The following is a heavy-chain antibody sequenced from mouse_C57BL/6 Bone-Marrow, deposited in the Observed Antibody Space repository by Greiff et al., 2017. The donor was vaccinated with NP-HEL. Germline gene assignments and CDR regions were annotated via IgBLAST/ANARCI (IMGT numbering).Heavy chain of an antibody. CDR3: TGVYGSSYAMDY. V-gene: IGHV5-9-1*02. CDR2: ISSGGDYI. Sequence: EVQRVESGEGLVKPGGSLKLSCAASGFTFSSYAMSWVRQTPEKRLEWVAYISSGGDYIYYADTVKGRFTISRDNARNTLYLQMSSLKSEDTAMYYCTGVYGSSYAMDYWGQGTSVTVSS. D-gene: IGHD1-1*01. CDR1: GFTFSSYA. J-gene: IGHJ4*01.